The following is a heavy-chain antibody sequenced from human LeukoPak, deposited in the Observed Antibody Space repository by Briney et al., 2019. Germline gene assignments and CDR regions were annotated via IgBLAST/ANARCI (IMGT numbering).Heavy chain of an antibody. Sequence: PGGSLRLSCAASGFTFSSYSMNWVRQAPGKGLEWVSSISSRSYIYYADSVKGRFTISRDNAQNSLYLQMNSLRAEDTAVYSCARRKQVDWYVDYWGQGTLVTVSS. CDR3: ARRKQVDWYVDY. CDR2: ISSRSYI. CDR1: GFTFSSYS. V-gene: IGHV3-21*01. D-gene: IGHD3-9*01. J-gene: IGHJ4*02.